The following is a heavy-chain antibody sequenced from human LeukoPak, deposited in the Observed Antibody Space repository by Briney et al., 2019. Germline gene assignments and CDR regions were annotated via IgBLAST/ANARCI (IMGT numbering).Heavy chain of an antibody. J-gene: IGHJ6*03. D-gene: IGHD6-13*01. V-gene: IGHV3-49*04. CDR2: IRSKAYGGTT. CDR1: GFTFGDYA. CDR3: TRDSNSGVYSSSWYETYYYYYMDV. Sequence: GGSLRLSCTASGFTFGDYAMSWVRQAPGKGLEWVGFIRSKAYGGTTEYAASVKGRFTISRDDSKSIAYLQMNSLKTEDTAVYYCTRDSNSGVYSSSWYETYYYYYMDVWGKGTTVTISS.